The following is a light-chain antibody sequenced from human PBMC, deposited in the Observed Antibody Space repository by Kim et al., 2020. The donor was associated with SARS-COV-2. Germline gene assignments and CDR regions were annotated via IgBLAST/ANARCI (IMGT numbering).Light chain of an antibody. CDR1: KRVNDN. Sequence: VSPGERVPLSCRSTKRVNDNLAWYQQKPDQPPRLLVYGGSVTPTYIPARFSGSGSKTEYTLTVTSLQSEDFAIYYCQQYDEWPWTFGQGTKVDIK. V-gene: IGKV3-15*01. CDR2: GGS. J-gene: IGKJ1*01. CDR3: QQYDEWPWT.